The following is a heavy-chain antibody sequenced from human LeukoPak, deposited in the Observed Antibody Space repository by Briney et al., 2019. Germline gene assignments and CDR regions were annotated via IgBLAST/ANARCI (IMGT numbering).Heavy chain of an antibody. D-gene: IGHD3/OR15-3a*01. Sequence: VASVKDSSKASVYTLTGYFMHWVRQAPGQGGGWMGWINPNSGGTNYAQKFQGRLTMTRDMSISTVYVELSRLRFEDTAVYYCARDIEVGTWTGTFDCWGEGTLVTVS. J-gene: IGHJ4*02. V-gene: IGHV1-2*02. CDR3: ARDIEVGTWTGTFDC. CDR1: VYTLTGYF. CDR2: INPNSGGT.